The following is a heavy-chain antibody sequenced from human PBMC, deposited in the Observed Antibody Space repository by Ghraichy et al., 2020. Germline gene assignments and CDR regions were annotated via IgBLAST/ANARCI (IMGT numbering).Heavy chain of an antibody. J-gene: IGHJ6*02. V-gene: IGHV4-34*01. CDR3: ARGRILTGYYSHYYYYGMDV. CDR2: INHSGST. D-gene: IGHD3-9*01. Sequence: SETLSLTCAVYGGSFSGYYWSWIRQPPGKGLEWIGEINHSGSTNYNPSLKSRVTISVDTSKNQFSLKLSSVTAADTAVYYCARGRILTGYYSHYYYYGMDVWGQGTTVTVSS. CDR1: GGSFSGYY.